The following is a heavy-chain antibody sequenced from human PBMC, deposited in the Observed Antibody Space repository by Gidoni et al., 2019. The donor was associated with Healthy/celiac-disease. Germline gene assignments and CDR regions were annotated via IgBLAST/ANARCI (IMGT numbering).Heavy chain of an antibody. CDR1: GFTFSSYS. V-gene: IGHV3-21*01. CDR3: ARLYLNDYGDY. CDR2: ISSSSSYI. Sequence: EVQLVESGGGLVKPGGSLRRACAASGFTFSSYSMNWVRQAPGKGLEWVSSISSSSSYIYYADSVKGRFTISRDNAKNSLYLQMNSLRAEDTAVYYCARLYLNDYGDYWGQGTLVTVSS. J-gene: IGHJ4*02.